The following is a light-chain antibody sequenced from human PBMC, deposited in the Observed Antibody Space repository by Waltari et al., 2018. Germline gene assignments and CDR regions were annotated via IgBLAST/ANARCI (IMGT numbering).Light chain of an antibody. V-gene: IGLV2-14*03. J-gene: IGLJ1*01. CDR1: SSDIGAYNF. CDR2: DVN. Sequence: QSALTQPAPVSGSPGQSITISCTGTSSDIGAYNFVPWDQKHPGKAPKVMIYDVNNRPSGVSSRYAGSKSGNTPSLTISGLQAEAEADYYCSSYTTGSTRYVIGSGTKVTVL. CDR3: SSYTTGSTRYV.